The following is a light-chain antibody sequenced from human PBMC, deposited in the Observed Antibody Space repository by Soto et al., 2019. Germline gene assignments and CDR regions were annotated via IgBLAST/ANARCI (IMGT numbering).Light chain of an antibody. V-gene: IGLV1-40*01. Sequence: VLTQPPSVSGAPGQRVTISCTGSSSNIGAGYDVHWYQQPPGTAPKLLIYGNSNRPSGVPDRFSGSKSGTSASLAITGLQAEDEADYYCQSYDSSLSGVVFGGGTKLTVL. J-gene: IGLJ2*01. CDR2: GNS. CDR1: SSNIGAGYD. CDR3: QSYDSSLSGVV.